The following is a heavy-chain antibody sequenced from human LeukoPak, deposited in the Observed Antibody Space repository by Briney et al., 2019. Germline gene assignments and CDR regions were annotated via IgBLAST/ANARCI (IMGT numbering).Heavy chain of an antibody. D-gene: IGHD3-22*01. CDR2: ISYDGSNK. CDR1: GFTSSSYA. CDR3: ARDYEDSSGSIPDY. J-gene: IGHJ4*02. V-gene: IGHV3-30-3*01. Sequence: PGGSLRLSCAASGFTSSSYAMHWVRQAPGKGLEWVAVISYDGSNKYYADSVKGRFTISRDNSKNTLYLQMNSLRAEDTAVYYCARDYEDSSGSIPDYWGQGTLVTVSS.